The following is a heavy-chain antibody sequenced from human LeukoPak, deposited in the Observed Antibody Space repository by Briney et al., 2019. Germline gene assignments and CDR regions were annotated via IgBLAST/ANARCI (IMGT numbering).Heavy chain of an antibody. D-gene: IGHD2-2*01. CDR1: GYTFTSYG. V-gene: IGHV1-18*01. CDR2: ISAYNGNT. J-gene: IGHJ5*02. CDR3: ARDRYCSITKCYNWFDP. Sequence: ASVKVSCKASGYTFTSYGISWVRQAPGQGLEWMGWISAYNGNTNYAQKLQGRVTMTTHTSTSTAYMELGSLRSDDTAVYYCARDRYCSITKCYNWFDPWGQGTLVTVSS.